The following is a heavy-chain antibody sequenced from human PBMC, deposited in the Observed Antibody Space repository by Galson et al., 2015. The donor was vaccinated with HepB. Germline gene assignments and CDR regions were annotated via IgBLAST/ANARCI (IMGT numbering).Heavy chain of an antibody. CDR2: IYYSGVT. J-gene: IGHJ3*02. CDR3: ARLRGDTGAFEI. V-gene: IGHV4-39*01. CDR1: GGSISSSAFY. D-gene: IGHD2-21*01. Sequence: ETLSLTCTVSGGSISSSAFYWAWIRQPPAKGLEWIGRIYYSGVTYYNPSLKSRVILSVDTSKNQFSLRLTSVTAADTAVYYCARLRGDTGAFEIWGQGTMVTVSA.